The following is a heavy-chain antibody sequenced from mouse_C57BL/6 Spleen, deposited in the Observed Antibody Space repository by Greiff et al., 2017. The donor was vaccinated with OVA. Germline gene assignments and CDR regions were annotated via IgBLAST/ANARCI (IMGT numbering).Heavy chain of an antibody. CDR2: IYPGDGDT. Sequence: QVQLKESGAELVKPGASVKISCKASGYAFSSYWMNWVKQRPGKGLEWIGQIYPGDGDTNYNGKFKGKATLTADKSSSTAYMQLSSLTSEDSAVYFCARSRYDYDGDLFAYWGQGTLVTVSA. CDR3: ARSRYDYDGDLFAY. V-gene: IGHV1-80*01. D-gene: IGHD2-4*01. CDR1: GYAFSSYW. J-gene: IGHJ3*01.